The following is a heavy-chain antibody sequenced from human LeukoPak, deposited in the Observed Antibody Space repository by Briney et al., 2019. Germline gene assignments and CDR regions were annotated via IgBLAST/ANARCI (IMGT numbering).Heavy chain of an antibody. CDR2: IDWDDAK. V-gene: IGHV2-70*04. Sequence: ESGPTLVKPTQTVTLTCTFSGFSLSTSGRRESWISQPPGKALEWLARIDWDDAKFYSKSLRTRLTISKDTSKNQVILIVTNMDPVDTATYYCARIPATSDAFDIWGQGTVVTVSS. CDR3: ARIPATSDAFDI. J-gene: IGHJ3*02. CDR1: GFSLSTSGRR.